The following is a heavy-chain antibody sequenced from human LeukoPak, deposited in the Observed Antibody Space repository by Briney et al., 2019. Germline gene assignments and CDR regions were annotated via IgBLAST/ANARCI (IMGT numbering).Heavy chain of an antibody. Sequence: GGSLRLSCAASGFTLSSYAMSWVRQAPGKGLEWVSAISGSGGSTYYADSVKGRFTISRDNSKNTLYLQMNSLRAEDTAAYYCAKAVASGRLYYYGMDVWGQGTTVTVSS. CDR2: ISGSGGST. CDR1: GFTLSSYA. V-gene: IGHV3-23*01. CDR3: AKAVASGRLYYYGMDV. D-gene: IGHD3-3*01. J-gene: IGHJ6*02.